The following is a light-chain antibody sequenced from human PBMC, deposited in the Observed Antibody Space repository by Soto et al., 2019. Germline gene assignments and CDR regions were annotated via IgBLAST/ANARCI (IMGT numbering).Light chain of an antibody. J-gene: IGLJ1*01. CDR1: SSDVGGYNY. V-gene: IGLV2-14*01. Sequence: QSVLTRPASVSGSPGQSITISCTGTSSDVGGYNYVSWYQQHPDKAPKLMIYDVSNRPSGVSNRFSGSKSGNTASLTISGLQPEDEADYYCSSYTSSSTLVFGTGTKVTVL. CDR3: SSYTSSSTLV. CDR2: DVS.